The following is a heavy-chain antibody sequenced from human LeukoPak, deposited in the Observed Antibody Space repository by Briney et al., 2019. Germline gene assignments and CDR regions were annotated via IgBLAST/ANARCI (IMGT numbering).Heavy chain of an antibody. Sequence: MSSETLSLTCTVSGGSISSYYWSWIRQPPGKGLEWIGYIYYSGSTNYNPSLKSRVTISVDTSKNQFSLKLSSVTAADTAVYYCARSIEWLRAPMGVWGKGTTVTVSS. CDR2: IYYSGST. CDR3: ARSIEWLRAPMGV. CDR1: GGSISSYY. J-gene: IGHJ6*03. V-gene: IGHV4-59*01. D-gene: IGHD3-3*01.